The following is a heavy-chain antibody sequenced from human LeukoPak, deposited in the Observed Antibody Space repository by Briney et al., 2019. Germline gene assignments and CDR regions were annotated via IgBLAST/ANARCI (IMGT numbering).Heavy chain of an antibody. J-gene: IGHJ4*02. V-gene: IGHV3-66*04. D-gene: IGHD6-13*01. CDR2: IYSGGST. CDR1: GFTVSSNH. Sequence: GGSLRLSCAASGFTVSSNHMSWVRQAPGKGLEWVSVIYSGGSTYYADSVKGRFTISRDNSKNTLYLQMNSMRAEDTAVYYCGRPPNTSSCYLIAYWGQEPLSTV. CDR3: GRPPNTSSCYLIAY.